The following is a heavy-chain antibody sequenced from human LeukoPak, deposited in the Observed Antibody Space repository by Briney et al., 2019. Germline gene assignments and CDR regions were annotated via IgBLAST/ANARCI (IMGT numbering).Heavy chain of an antibody. CDR1: GGSISSYY. V-gene: IGHV4-59*12. CDR3: ASADYVWGSYRH. J-gene: IGHJ4*02. Sequence: PSETLSLTCTVSGGSISSYYWSWIRQPPGKGLEWIGYIYYSGSTNYNPSLKSRVTISVDTSKNQFSLKLSSVTAADTAVYYCASADYVWGSYRHWGQGTLVTVSS. D-gene: IGHD3-16*02. CDR2: IYYSGST.